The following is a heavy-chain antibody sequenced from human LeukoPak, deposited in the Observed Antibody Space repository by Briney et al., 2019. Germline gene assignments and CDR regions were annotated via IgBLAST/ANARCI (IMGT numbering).Heavy chain of an antibody. J-gene: IGHJ3*02. V-gene: IGHV5-51*01. Sequence: GESLKISCKGSGYDFSSHWIGWVRQMPGKGLEWMGIIYPDDSDARYSPSSEGQVTISADKYISAAYLQWSSLKASDSAMYYCARQLRGYSYGYDAFDIWGQGTMVTVSS. D-gene: IGHD5-18*01. CDR2: IYPDDSDA. CDR1: GYDFSSHW. CDR3: ARQLRGYSYGYDAFDI.